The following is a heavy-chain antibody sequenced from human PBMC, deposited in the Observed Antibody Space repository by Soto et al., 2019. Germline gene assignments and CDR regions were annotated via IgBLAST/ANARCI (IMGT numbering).Heavy chain of an antibody. CDR2: ISGSGGST. V-gene: IGHV3-23*01. CDR1: GFTFSSYA. D-gene: IGHD6-19*01. CDR3: AKPRRTIAVADPFDY. J-gene: IGHJ4*02. Sequence: GGALGLSCADSGFTFSSYAMSWVRQAPGKGLEWVSAISGSGGSTYYADSVKGRFTISRDNSKNTLYLQMNSLRAEDTAVYYCAKPRRTIAVADPFDYWGQGTLVTVYS.